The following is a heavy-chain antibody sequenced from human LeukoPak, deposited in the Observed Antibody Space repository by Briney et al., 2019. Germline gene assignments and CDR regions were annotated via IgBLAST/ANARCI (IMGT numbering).Heavy chain of an antibody. J-gene: IGHJ2*01. CDR2: INTNTGNP. D-gene: IGHD6-19*01. CDR1: GYTFTSYA. V-gene: IGHV7-4-1*02. Sequence: ASVKVSCKASGYTFTSYAMNWVRQAPGQGLEWMGWINTNTGNPTYAQGFTGRFVFSLDTSVGTAYLQISSLKAEDTAVYYCARVYSSGWYPIGWYFDLWGRGTLVTVSS. CDR3: ARVYSSGWYPIGWYFDL.